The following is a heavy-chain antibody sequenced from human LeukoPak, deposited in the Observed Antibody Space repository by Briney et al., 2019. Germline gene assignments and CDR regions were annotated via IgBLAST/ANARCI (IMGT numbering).Heavy chain of an antibody. CDR3: ARGKFRAAVHHNWFDP. CDR2: IYTSGST. V-gene: IGHV4-4*07. Sequence: SETLSLTCTVSGGSISSYYWSWIRQPAGKGLEWIGRIYTSGSTNYNPSLKSRVTMSVDTSKNQFSLKLSSVTAADTAVYYCARGKFRAAVHHNWFDPWGQGTLVTVSS. J-gene: IGHJ5*02. CDR1: GGSISSYY. D-gene: IGHD6-13*01.